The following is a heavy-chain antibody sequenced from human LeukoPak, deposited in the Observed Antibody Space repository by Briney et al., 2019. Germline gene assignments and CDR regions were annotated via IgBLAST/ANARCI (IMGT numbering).Heavy chain of an antibody. CDR2: ISYDGSNK. Sequence: GGSLRLSCAASGFTFSSYAMHWVRQAPGKGLEWVAVISYDGSNKYYADSVKGRFTISRDNSKNSLYLQMNSLRAEDTAVYYCARDIRWELPGARPFYYYGMDVWGQGTTVTVSS. CDR1: GFTFSSYA. D-gene: IGHD1-26*01. J-gene: IGHJ6*02. CDR3: ARDIRWELPGARPFYYYGMDV. V-gene: IGHV3-30-3*01.